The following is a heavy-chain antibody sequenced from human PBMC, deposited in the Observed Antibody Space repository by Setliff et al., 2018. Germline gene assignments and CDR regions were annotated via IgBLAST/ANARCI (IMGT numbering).Heavy chain of an antibody. CDR1: GASISSDGYY. Sequence: SETLSLTCIVSGASISSDGYYWSWIRQPAGKGLEWIGRVYSNVGTNFNPSLKSRVTMSVDASKNQISLKLMSVTAADTAVYYCASRNSDGGPEYFQHWGQGALVTVSS. CDR3: ASRNSDGGPEYFQH. CDR2: VYSNVGT. J-gene: IGHJ1*01. V-gene: IGHV4-61*02. D-gene: IGHD1-26*01.